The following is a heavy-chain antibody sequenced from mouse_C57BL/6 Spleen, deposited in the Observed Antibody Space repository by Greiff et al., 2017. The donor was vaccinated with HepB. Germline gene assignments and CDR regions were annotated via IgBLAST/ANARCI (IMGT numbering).Heavy chain of an antibody. V-gene: IGHV5-17*01. D-gene: IGHD2-5*01. CDR3: AREDYSRAYFDY. CDR2: ISSGSSTI. J-gene: IGHJ2*01. Sequence: EVQRVQSGGGLVKPGGSLKLSCAASGFTFSDYGMHWVRQAPEKGLEWVAYISSGSSTIYYADTVKGRFTISRDNAKNTPFLQMTSLRSEDTAMYYCAREDYSRAYFDYWGQGTTLTVSS. CDR1: GFTFSDYG.